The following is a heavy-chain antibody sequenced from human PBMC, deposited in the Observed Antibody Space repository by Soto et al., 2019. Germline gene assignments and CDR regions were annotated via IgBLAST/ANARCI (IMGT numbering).Heavy chain of an antibody. V-gene: IGHV3-21*01. CDR2: ISVSSSYI. D-gene: IGHD6-13*01. J-gene: IGHJ4*02. CDR3: ARDPMAAAHYYFDY. Sequence: PGGSLRLSCAASGFTFSSYSMNWVRQAPGKGLEWVSSISVSSSYIYYADSVKGRFTISRDNAKNSLYLQMNSLRAEDTAVYYCARDPMAAAHYYFDYWGQGTLVTGSS. CDR1: GFTFSSYS.